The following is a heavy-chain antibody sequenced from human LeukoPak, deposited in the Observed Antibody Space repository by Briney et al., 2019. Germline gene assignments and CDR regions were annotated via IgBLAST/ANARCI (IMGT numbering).Heavy chain of an antibody. CDR1: GGSITSSNYY. V-gene: IGHV4-39*01. CDR3: VYYYGSGSVEY. Sequence: SETLSLTCTVSGGSITSSNYYWGWIRQPPGKGLEWIRSFYYSGSTNYNPSLKSRVTISVDTPKNQFSLKLSSVTAADTAVYYCVYYYGSGSVEYWGQGTLVTVSS. CDR2: FYYSGST. D-gene: IGHD3-10*01. J-gene: IGHJ4*02.